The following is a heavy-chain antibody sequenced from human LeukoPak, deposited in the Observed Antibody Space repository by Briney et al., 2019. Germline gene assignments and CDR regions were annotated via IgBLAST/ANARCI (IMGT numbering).Heavy chain of an antibody. J-gene: IGHJ6*03. D-gene: IGHD2-15*01. CDR1: GFTFSSYS. CDR3: ARGQYCSGGSCYFAHYYYYMDV. CDR2: ISSSSSTI. Sequence: GGSLRLSCAASGFTFSSYSMNWVRQAPGKGLEWVSYISSSSSTIYYADSVKGRFTISRDNAKNSLYLQMNSLRAEDTAVYYCARGQYCSGGSCYFAHYYYYMDVWGKGTTVTVSS. V-gene: IGHV3-48*04.